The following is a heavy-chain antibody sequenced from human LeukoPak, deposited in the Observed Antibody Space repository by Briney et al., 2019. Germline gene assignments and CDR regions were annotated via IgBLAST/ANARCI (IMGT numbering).Heavy chain of an antibody. J-gene: IGHJ6*03. CDR1: GFTFNSYS. CDR2: ISSSSRFI. CDR3: ARVDYRGGGYFMDV. D-gene: IGHD4-11*01. Sequence: GGSLRLSCAASGFTFNSYSMNWFRQAPGKGLEWVSSISSSSRFIYYADSVNGRFTISRDDPKNSLYLQMNSLRAEDTAVYYCARVDYRGGGYFMDVWGRGTPVTVSS. V-gene: IGHV3-21*01.